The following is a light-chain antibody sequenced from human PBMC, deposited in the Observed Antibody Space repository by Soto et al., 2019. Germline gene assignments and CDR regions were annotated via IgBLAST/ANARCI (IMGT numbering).Light chain of an antibody. V-gene: IGKV3-15*01. Sequence: EIVMTQSPATLSVSPGERATLSCRANQSVSSNLAWYQQKPGQAPRVLIYGASTRATGIPARFSGSGSGTEFTLTISSLQSEDFAAYYCQQYNNWPRTFGQGTKLEI. CDR2: GAS. J-gene: IGKJ2*01. CDR3: QQYNNWPRT. CDR1: QSVSSN.